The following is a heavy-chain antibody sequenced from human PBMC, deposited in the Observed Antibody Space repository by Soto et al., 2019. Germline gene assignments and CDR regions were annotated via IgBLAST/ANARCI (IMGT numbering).Heavy chain of an antibody. CDR3: ARMGAVAGLHY. CDR2: INSDGSST. D-gene: IGHD6-19*01. J-gene: IGHJ4*02. CDR1: GFTFSSYW. V-gene: IGHV3-74*01. Sequence: EVQLVESGGGLVQPGGSLRVSCTASGFTFSSYWMHWVRQAPGKGLVWVSRINSDGSSTSYADSVKGRFTISRDNAKNTLYLQMNSLGAEDTAIYYCARMGAVAGLHYWGQGTLVTVSS.